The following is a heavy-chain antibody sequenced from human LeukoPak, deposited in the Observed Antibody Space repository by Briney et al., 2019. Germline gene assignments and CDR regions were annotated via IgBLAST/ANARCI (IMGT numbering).Heavy chain of an antibody. V-gene: IGHV4-59*01. Sequence: SETLSLTCTVSGGSISSYYWSWIRQPPGKGLEWVGYIYYSGSTNYNPSLKSRVTISVDTPKNQFSLKLSSVTAADTAVYYCARLYGNWFDPWGQGTLVTVSS. CDR3: ARLYGNWFDP. CDR1: GGSISSYY. CDR2: IYYSGST. D-gene: IGHD2-8*01. J-gene: IGHJ5*02.